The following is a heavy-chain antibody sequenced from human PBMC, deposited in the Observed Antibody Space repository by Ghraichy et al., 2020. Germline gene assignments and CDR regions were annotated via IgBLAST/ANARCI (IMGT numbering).Heavy chain of an antibody. CDR3: ATGYGGNEHLDFDF. Sequence: GESLNISCATSGFTFNDYAMHWVRQAPGKGLEWVAVIWSDGTYKNYADSVKGRFSISRDNSKNTLDLQMNSLRVEDTAVYYCATGYGGNEHLDFDFWGQGTLVTVSS. D-gene: IGHD3-9*01. V-gene: IGHV3-33*01. CDR2: IWSDGTYK. CDR1: GFTFNDYA. J-gene: IGHJ4*02.